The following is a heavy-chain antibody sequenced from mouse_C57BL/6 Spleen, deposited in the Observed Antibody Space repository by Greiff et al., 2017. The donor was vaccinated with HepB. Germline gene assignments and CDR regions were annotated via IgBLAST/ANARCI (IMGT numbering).Heavy chain of an antibody. CDR1: GFTFSDYY. CDR2: INYDGSST. CDR3: ARWSHYYAMDY. J-gene: IGHJ4*01. V-gene: IGHV5-16*01. Sequence: EVKLVESEGGLVQPGSSMKLSCTASGFTFSDYYMAWVRQVPEKGLEWVANINYDGSSTYYLDSLKSRFIISRDNAKNILYLQMSSLKSEDTATYYCARWSHYYAMDYWGQGTSVTVSS. D-gene: IGHD2-3*01.